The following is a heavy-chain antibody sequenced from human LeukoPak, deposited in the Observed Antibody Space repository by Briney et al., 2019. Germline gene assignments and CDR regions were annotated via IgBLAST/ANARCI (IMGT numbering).Heavy chain of an antibody. CDR1: GAPITNNY. D-gene: IGHD6-13*01. CDR2: THDSGNS. CDR3: ARDRSAAPADY. J-gene: IGHJ4*02. V-gene: IGHV4-59*13. Sequence: SETLSLTCTAPGAPITNNYWAWIRQPPGKGLEWIGYTHDSGNSNYNPSLRSRVTISIDTSKNQFSLKLTSVTAADTAVYYCARDRSAAPADYWGQGTLVTVSS.